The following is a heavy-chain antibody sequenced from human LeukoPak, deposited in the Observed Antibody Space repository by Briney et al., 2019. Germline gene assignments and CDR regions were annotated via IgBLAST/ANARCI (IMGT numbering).Heavy chain of an antibody. CDR3: ARVFSMTTVVTPWGTGDMRGALAFDI. CDR2: IYYSGST. CDR1: GGSISSYY. D-gene: IGHD4-23*01. V-gene: IGHV4-59*01. J-gene: IGHJ3*02. Sequence: SETLSLTCTVSGGSISSYYWSWIRQPPGKGLEWIGYIYYSGSTNYNPSLKSRVTISVDTSKNQFSLKLSSVTAADTAVYYCARVFSMTTVVTPWGTGDMRGALAFDIWGQGTMVTVSS.